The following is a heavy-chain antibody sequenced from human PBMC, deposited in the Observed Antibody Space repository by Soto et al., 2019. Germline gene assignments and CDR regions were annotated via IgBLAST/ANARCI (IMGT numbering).Heavy chain of an antibody. J-gene: IGHJ3*02. CDR2: IIPIFGTA. V-gene: IGHV1-69*13. Sequence: GASVKVSCKASGGTFSSYAISWVRQAPGQGLEWMGGIIPIFGTANYAQRFQGRVTITADESTSTAYMELSSLRSEDTXVYXXXTRVVTPRAXAFDIWXPGTMVX. CDR1: GGTFSSYA. CDR3: XTRVVTPRAXAFDI. D-gene: IGHD2-21*02.